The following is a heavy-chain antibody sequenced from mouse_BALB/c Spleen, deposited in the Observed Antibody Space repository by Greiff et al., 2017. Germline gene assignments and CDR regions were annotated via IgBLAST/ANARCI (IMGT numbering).Heavy chain of an antibody. D-gene: IGHD2-4*01. CDR1: GFNIKDYY. CDR2: IDPENGNT. CDR3: ARWAMDYEAY. Sequence: DVKLQESGAELVRPGALVKLSCKASGFNIKDYYMHWVKQRPEQGLEWIGWIDPENGNTIYDPKFQGKASITADTSSNTAYLQLSSLTSEDTAVYYCARWAMDYEAYWGQGTLVTVSA. J-gene: IGHJ3*01. V-gene: IGHV14-1*02.